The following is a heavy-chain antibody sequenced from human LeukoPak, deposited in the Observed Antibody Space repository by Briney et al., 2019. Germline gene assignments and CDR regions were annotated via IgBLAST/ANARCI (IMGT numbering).Heavy chain of an antibody. J-gene: IGHJ6*03. CDR3: ASLCGGDCYPHYYYYMDV. V-gene: IGHV3-11*01. CDR2: ISSSGSTI. CDR1: GFTFSDYY. Sequence: GGSLRLSCAASGFTFSDYYMSWIRQAPGKGLEWVSYISSSGSTIYYADSVKGRFIISRDNAKNSLYLQMNSLRAEDTAVYYCASLCGGDCYPHYYYYMDVWGKGTTVTVSS. D-gene: IGHD2-21*02.